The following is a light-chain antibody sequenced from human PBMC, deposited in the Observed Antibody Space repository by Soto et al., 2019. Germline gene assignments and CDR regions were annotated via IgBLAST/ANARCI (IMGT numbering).Light chain of an antibody. J-gene: IGKJ5*01. CDR1: QSVSSN. CDR3: QQYNNWPPIT. V-gene: IGKV3-15*01. CDR2: GAS. Sequence: EIVMTQSPATLSVSPGEGVTLSCRASQSVSSNLAWYQQRPGQAPRLLIYGASTRATGVPARFSGSGSGTEFTITISSLQSEDFAVYYCQQYNNWPPITFGQGTRLEIK.